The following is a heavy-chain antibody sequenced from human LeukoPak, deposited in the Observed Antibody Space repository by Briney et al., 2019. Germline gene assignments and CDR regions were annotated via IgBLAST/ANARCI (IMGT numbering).Heavy chain of an antibody. CDR3: ARKISAAGSRWFDP. CDR2: IYYTGDT. D-gene: IGHD6-13*01. CDR1: GSSISGYY. J-gene: IGHJ5*02. V-gene: IGHV4-59*08. Sequence: PSETLSLTCTVSGSSISGYYWYWIRQPPGKGLEYIGYIYYTGDTNYNPSLKSRVTISVDTSKKHFSLRLSSVTAADTAVYYCARKISAAGSRWFDPWGQGTLVTVSS.